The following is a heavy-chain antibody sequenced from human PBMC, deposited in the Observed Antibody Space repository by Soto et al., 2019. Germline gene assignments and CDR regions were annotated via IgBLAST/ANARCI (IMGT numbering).Heavy chain of an antibody. Sequence: SVKVSCKASGGTFSSYAISWVRHAPGQGLEWMGGIIPIFGTANYAQKFQGRVTITADESTSTAYMELGSLRSEDTAVYYCARVGGYYGLCIYLNYDSNNGMDFCTQRTTVPVS. D-gene: IGHD3-10*01. V-gene: IGHV1-69*13. CDR3: ARVGGYYGLCIYLNYDSNNGMDF. J-gene: IGHJ6*02. CDR1: GGTFSSYA. CDR2: IIPIFGTA.